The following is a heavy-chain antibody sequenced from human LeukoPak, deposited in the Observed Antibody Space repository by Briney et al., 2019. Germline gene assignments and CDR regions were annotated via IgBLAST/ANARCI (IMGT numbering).Heavy chain of an antibody. Sequence: GGSLRLSCAASGFPFTSYGIHWVRQAPGKGLEWVAFVSYDGSSQYYADSVKGRFTISGDNSKNTLYLQMNSLRAEDTAVYYCARDRIRNFDYMYYFDSWGQGTLVTVSS. CDR1: GFPFTSYG. J-gene: IGHJ4*02. CDR2: VSYDGSSQ. D-gene: IGHD3-9*01. V-gene: IGHV3-30-3*01. CDR3: ARDRIRNFDYMYYFDS.